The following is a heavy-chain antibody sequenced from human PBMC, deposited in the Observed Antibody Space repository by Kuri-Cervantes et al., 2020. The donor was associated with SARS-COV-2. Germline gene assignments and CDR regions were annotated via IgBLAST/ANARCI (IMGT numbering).Heavy chain of an antibody. CDR2: FYHGDVT. D-gene: IGHD1-26*01. CDR1: GGSISSFY. V-gene: IGHV4-59*01. Sequence: SETLSLTCTISGGSISSFYWSWIRQSPGKGLEWIAYFYHGDVTNYNPSLKSRVTISADTSKNQLSLKLHSVTAADTAVYFCARDNILFSGSGFDSWGQGALVTVSS. CDR3: ARDNILFSGSGFDS. J-gene: IGHJ4*02.